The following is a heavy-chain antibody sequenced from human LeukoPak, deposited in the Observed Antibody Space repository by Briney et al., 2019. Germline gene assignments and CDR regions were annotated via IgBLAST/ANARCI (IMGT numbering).Heavy chain of an antibody. CDR1: GFTFSIYG. V-gene: IGHV3-33*01. Sequence: PGTSLRLSCAASGFTFSIYGMHWVRQAPGKGLEWVAVIWEGGSNIKYADSVKGRFTISRDNSKNTLYLQMNSLRVEASAVYYCARVGYNSGWYEYWGQGALVTVSS. CDR2: IWEGGSNI. D-gene: IGHD6-19*01. J-gene: IGHJ4*02. CDR3: ARVGYNSGWYEY.